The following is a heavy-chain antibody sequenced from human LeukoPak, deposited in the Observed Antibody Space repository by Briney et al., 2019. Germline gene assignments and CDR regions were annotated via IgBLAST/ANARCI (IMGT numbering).Heavy chain of an antibody. CDR1: GYTFTDYY. D-gene: IGHD4-17*01. V-gene: IGHV1-2*06. CDR3: AREVLIHGDYRFDY. Sequence: ASVKVSCKASGYTFTDYYMHWVRQAPGQGLEWIGRINPYSGGTHSAQKFQGRVTMTRDTSISTAYMELSRLRSDDTAVYYCAREVLIHGDYRFDYWGQGTLVTVSS. J-gene: IGHJ4*02. CDR2: INPYSGGT.